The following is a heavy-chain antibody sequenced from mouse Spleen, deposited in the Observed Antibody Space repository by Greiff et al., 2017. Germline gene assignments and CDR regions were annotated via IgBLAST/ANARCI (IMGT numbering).Heavy chain of an antibody. J-gene: IGHJ3*01. Sequence: EVHLVESGGGLVKPGGSLKLSCAASGFTFSDYGMHWVRQAPEKGLEWVAYISSGSSTIYYADTVKGRFTISRDNAKNTLFLQMTSLRSEDTAMYYCARRYDYDRAWFACWGQGTLVTVSA. CDR1: GFTFSDYG. V-gene: IGHV5-17*01. CDR2: ISSGSSTI. D-gene: IGHD2-4*01. CDR3: ARRYDYDRAWFAC.